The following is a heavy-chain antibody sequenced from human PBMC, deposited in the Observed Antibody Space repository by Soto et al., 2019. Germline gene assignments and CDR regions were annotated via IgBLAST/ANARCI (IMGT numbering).Heavy chain of an antibody. CDR1: GFTFSSYG. Sequence: PGGSQRLCCAASGFTFSSYGMSWVRQAPGKGLEWVSAISGSGGSTYYADSVKGRFTISRDNSKNTLYLQMNSLRAEDTAVYYCAKFTTTVTYYFDYWGQGTLVTVSS. J-gene: IGHJ4*02. CDR2: ISGSGGST. CDR3: AKFTTTVTYYFDY. D-gene: IGHD4-17*01. V-gene: IGHV3-23*01.